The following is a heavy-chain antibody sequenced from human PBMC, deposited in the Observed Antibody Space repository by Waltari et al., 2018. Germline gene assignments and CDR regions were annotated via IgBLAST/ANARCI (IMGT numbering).Heavy chain of an antibody. CDR3: ARVPDYYDSSGYAFDI. CDR1: GGTFSSYT. Sequence: QVQLVQSGAEVKKPGSSVKVSCKASGGTFSSYTISWVRQAPGQGLEWMGRIIPILGIANYAQKFQGRVTITADKSTSTAYMELSSLRSEDTAVYYCARVPDYYDSSGYAFDIWGQGTMVTVSS. D-gene: IGHD3-22*01. J-gene: IGHJ3*02. V-gene: IGHV1-69*02. CDR2: IIPILGIA.